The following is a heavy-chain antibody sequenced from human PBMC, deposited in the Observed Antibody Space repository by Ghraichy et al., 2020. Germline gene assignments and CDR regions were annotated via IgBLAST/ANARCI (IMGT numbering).Heavy chain of an antibody. CDR2: ISYTGSNT. CDR3: AKDGKKRSNDYYHYVLDV. J-gene: IGHJ6*02. D-gene: IGHD5-24*01. V-gene: IGHV3-23*01. Sequence: GGSLRLSCAASGFTFTKYAMSWVRQAPGKGLEWVSVISYTGSNTYYADSVKGRFTISRDNPKNTLFLQMNSLRVADTALYYCAKDGKKRSNDYYHYVLDVWGQGTTVTVSS. CDR1: GFTFTKYA.